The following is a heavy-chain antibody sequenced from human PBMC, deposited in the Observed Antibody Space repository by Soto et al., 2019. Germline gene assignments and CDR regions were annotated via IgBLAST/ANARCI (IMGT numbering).Heavy chain of an antibody. CDR2: IKEDGSVS. Sequence: EVQLADSGGGLVQPGGSLRLSCAGSGFTFSSHWMSWVRQPPGKGLEWVARIKEDGSVSYYVDSVKGRFTISRDNAKNSLYLQMNNLRVEDTALYYCVREYQNYWGQGTLVTVSS. CDR3: VREYQNY. CDR1: GFTFSSHW. J-gene: IGHJ4*02. V-gene: IGHV3-7*01.